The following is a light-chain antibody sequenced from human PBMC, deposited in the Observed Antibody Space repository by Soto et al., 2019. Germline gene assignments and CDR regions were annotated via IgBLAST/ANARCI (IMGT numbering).Light chain of an antibody. J-gene: IGKJ2*01. CDR3: QQRGNRPYT. CDR2: DAS. Sequence: EIVLTQSPATLSLSPGERATLSCRASQSVSSYLAWYQQKPGQAPRLLIYDASNRATGIPARFSGSGSGTDFTLTSSSLESEDFAVYYCQQRGNRPYTFGQGTKLEIK. CDR1: QSVSSY. V-gene: IGKV3-11*01.